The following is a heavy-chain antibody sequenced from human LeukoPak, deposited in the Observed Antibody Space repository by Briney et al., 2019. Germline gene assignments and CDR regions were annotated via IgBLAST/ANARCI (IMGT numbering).Heavy chain of an antibody. V-gene: IGHV1-69*04. Sequence: SVKVSCKASGGTFSSYAISWVRQAPGQGLEWMGRIIPILGIANYAQKFQGRVTITADKSTSTAYMELSSLRSEDTAVYYCARAHSSGWSYYFDYWGQGTQVTVSS. CDR2: IIPILGIA. J-gene: IGHJ4*02. CDR1: GGTFSSYA. CDR3: ARAHSSGWSYYFDY. D-gene: IGHD6-19*01.